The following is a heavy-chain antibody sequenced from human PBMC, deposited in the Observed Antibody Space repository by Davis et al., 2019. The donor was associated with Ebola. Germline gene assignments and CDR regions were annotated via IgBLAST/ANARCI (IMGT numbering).Heavy chain of an antibody. CDR2: IYYSGST. V-gene: IGHV4-39*07. CDR3: ARDCVY. Sequence: MPSETLSLTCTVSGGSISSSSYYWGWIRQPPGKGLEWIGSIYYSGSTYYNPSLKSRLTISLDTSKNQFSLRLRSVTAADTAVYFCARDCVYWGQGTLVTVSS. J-gene: IGHJ4*02. CDR1: GGSISSSSYY.